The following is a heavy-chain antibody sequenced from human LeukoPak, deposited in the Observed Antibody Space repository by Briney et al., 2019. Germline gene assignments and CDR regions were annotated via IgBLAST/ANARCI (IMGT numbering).Heavy chain of an antibody. CDR1: GYTFTSYG. J-gene: IGHJ5*02. D-gene: IGHD3-10*01. CDR2: MDANNGNT. Sequence: ASVKVSCKASGYTFTSYGINWVRQATGQGLEWMGWMDANNGNTGYAQKFQGRITMTRNTSISTAYMELSGLTSEDTAVYYCARMNYYGSVNPNWFDPWGQGTLVTVSS. V-gene: IGHV1-8*01. CDR3: ARMNYYGSVNPNWFDP.